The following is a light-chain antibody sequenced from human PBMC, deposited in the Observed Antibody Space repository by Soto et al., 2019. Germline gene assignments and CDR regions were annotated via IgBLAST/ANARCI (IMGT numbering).Light chain of an antibody. CDR1: QSLVYSDGNTY. CDR3: MQGTHLLT. Sequence: VVMTQSPLSLPVTLGQPASISCRSSQSLVYSDGNTYLNWFQQRPGQSPRRLIYKVSNRDSGVPERFSGSGSGTDFTLKISRVEAEDVGVYYCMQGTHLLTFGGGTKVEIK. V-gene: IGKV2-30*01. J-gene: IGKJ4*01. CDR2: KVS.